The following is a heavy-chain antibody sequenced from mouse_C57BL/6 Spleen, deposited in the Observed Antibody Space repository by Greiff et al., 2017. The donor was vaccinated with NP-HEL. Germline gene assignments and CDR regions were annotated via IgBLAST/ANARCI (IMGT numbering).Heavy chain of an antibody. J-gene: IGHJ4*01. D-gene: IGHD2-4*01. Sequence: EVQLQQSGPELVKPGASVKMSCKASGYTFTDYNMHWVKQSHGKSLEWIGYINPNNGGTSYNQKFKGKATLTVNKSSSTAYMELRSLTSEDSAVYYCARCYYDYDDGGYYYAMDYWGQGTSVTVSS. CDR2: INPNNGGT. CDR1: GYTFTDYN. CDR3: ARCYYDYDDGGYYYAMDY. V-gene: IGHV1-22*01.